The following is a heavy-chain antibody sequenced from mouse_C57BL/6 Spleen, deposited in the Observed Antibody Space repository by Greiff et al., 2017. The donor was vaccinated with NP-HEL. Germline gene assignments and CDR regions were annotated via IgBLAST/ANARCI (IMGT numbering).Heavy chain of an antibody. V-gene: IGHV2-2*01. Sequence: QVHVKQSGPGLVQPSQSLSITCTVSGFSLTSYGVHWVRQSPGKGLEWLGVIWSGGSTDYNAAFISRLSISKDNSKSQVFFKMNSLKADDTARYYCARKTFDYWGQGTTLTVSS. CDR3: ARKTFDY. J-gene: IGHJ2*01. CDR1: GFSLTSYG. CDR2: IWSGGST.